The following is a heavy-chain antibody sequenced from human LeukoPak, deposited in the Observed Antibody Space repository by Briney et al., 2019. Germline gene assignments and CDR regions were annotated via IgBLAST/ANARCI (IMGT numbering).Heavy chain of an antibody. V-gene: IGHV1-2*02. D-gene: IGHD3-16*01. J-gene: IGHJ4*02. CDR3: ATLGGHSLAAQNGY. CDR1: GYTFTVYF. Sequence: GASVPVPRKASGYTFTVYFMHWGRQAPGQGLEWMGLMNPDNGGTHYAQKFQGRVTITWVSSISTAYMELSRLTSDDTAVYYCATLGGHSLAAQNGYWGQGTLVIVSS. CDR2: MNPDNGGT.